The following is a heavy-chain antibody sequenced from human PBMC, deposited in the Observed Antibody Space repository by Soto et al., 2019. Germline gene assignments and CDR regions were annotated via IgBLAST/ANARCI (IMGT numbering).Heavy chain of an antibody. J-gene: IGHJ4*01. Sequence: GGSLRLSCAASGFTFSSYAMHWVRQAPGKGLEWVAVISYGGSNKYYADSVKGRFTISRDNSKNTLYLQMNSLRAEDTAVYYCARGKDYGGNPIDYWGQGTLVTVSS. V-gene: IGHV3-30-3*01. CDR1: GFTFSSYA. CDR2: ISYGGSNK. CDR3: ARGKDYGGNPIDY. D-gene: IGHD4-17*01.